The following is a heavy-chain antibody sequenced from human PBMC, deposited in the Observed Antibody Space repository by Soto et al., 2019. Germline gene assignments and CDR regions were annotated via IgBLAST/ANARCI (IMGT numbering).Heavy chain of an antibody. Sequence: GGSLRLSCAASGFTFRNYGMNWVRQAPGKGLEWVANIKQDGSEKYYVDSVKGRFTISRDNSKNTLYLQMNSLRAEDTAVYYCARVRDSSGYYAFDIWGQGTMVTVSS. J-gene: IGHJ3*02. CDR1: GFTFRNYG. V-gene: IGHV3-7*01. CDR3: ARVRDSSGYYAFDI. CDR2: IKQDGSEK. D-gene: IGHD3-22*01.